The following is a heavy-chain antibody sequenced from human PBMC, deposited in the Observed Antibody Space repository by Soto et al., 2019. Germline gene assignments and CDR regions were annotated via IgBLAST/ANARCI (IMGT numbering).Heavy chain of an antibody. CDR1: GASIRSFY. J-gene: IGHJ4*02. CDR2: IYYSGST. Sequence: SATMSLACTVSGASIRSFYWSWIRQPPGKGLEWIGYIYYSGSTNYNPSLESRVTISVDTSKNQFSLNLSPVTAADTAVYYCALTPGIATAVTYWGQGTLVTVSS. D-gene: IGHD6-13*01. CDR3: ALTPGIATAVTY. V-gene: IGHV4-59*01.